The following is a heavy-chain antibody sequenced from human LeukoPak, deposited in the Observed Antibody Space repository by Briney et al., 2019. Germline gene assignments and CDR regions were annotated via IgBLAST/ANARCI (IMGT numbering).Heavy chain of an antibody. CDR3: AREVSGRGSGRDYYYYYMDV. Sequence: SETLSLTCTVSGGSISSYYWSWIRQPAGKGLEWIGRIYTSGSTNYNPSLKSRVTMSVDTSKNQFSLKLSSVTAADTAVYYCAREVSGRGSGRDYYYYYMDVWGKGTTVTVSS. J-gene: IGHJ6*03. CDR2: IYTSGST. D-gene: IGHD3-10*01. V-gene: IGHV4-4*07. CDR1: GGSISSYY.